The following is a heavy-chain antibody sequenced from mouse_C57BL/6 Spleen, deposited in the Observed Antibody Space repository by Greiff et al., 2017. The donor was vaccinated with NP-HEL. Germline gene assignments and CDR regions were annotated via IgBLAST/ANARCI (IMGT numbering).Heavy chain of an antibody. CDR2: IDPETGGT. CDR1: GYTFTDYE. J-gene: IGHJ1*03. V-gene: IGHV1-15*01. D-gene: IGHD4-1*01. CDR3: TRSRTGTDYWYFDV. Sequence: VQLQQSGAELVRPGASVTLSCKASGYTFTDYEMHWVKQTPVHGLEWIGAIDPETGGTAYNQKFKGKAILTADKSSSTAYMELRSLTSEDSAVYYCTRSRTGTDYWYFDVWGTGTTVTVSS.